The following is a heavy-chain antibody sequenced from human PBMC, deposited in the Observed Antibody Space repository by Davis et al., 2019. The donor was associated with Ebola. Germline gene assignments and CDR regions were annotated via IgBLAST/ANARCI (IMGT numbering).Heavy chain of an antibody. CDR2: ISGYNGNT. V-gene: IGHV1-18*04. Sequence: ASVTVSCKASGYTFTNYGISWVRQAPGQGLEWMGWISGYNGNTKYAQNLQGRVTMTTDTSTSTAYMELRSLRSDDTAVYFCARGGSSWSAEYFQHWGQGTLVTVSS. CDR1: GYTFTNYG. D-gene: IGHD6-13*01. CDR3: ARGGSSWSAEYFQH. J-gene: IGHJ1*01.